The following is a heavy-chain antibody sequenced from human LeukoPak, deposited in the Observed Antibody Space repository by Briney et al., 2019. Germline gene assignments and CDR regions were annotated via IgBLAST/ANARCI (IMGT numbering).Heavy chain of an antibody. J-gene: IGHJ3*02. Sequence: GGALRLSCAASGFTFSSYGMRWVRQAPGKGLEWVAVISYDGSNKYYADSVKGRFTISRDNSKNTLYLQMNSLRAEDTAVYYCAKDQYYYDSSGYSDAFDIWGQGTMVTVSS. CDR2: ISYDGSNK. D-gene: IGHD3-22*01. CDR1: GFTFSSYG. CDR3: AKDQYYYDSSGYSDAFDI. V-gene: IGHV3-30*18.